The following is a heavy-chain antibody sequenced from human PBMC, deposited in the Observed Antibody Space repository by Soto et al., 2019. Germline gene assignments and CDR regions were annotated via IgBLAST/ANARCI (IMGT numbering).Heavy chain of an antibody. CDR1: GGSISSGGYY. Sequence: SETXSLTCTVSGGSISSGGYYWTWIRQHPGKGLEWIGYNYYSGITYYNPSLKSRVTISLDTSKNQFSLKLSSVTAADTAVYYCARGSSIAGLYYGMDVWGQGTTVTVSS. D-gene: IGHD6-6*01. J-gene: IGHJ6*02. V-gene: IGHV4-31*03. CDR3: ARGSSIAGLYYGMDV. CDR2: NYYSGIT.